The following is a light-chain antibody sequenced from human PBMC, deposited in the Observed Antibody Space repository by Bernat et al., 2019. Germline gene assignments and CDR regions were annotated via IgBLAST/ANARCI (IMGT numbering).Light chain of an antibody. CDR3: QQSYSTPFT. J-gene: IGKJ2*01. Sequence: DIQMTQSPSSLSASVGDRVTITCRASQSISSYLSWYQQKPGKAPNLLIFAASSLQSGVPSRFSGSASGADFTLTISSLQPEDFATYHCQQSYSTPFTFGQGTKLEIK. V-gene: IGKV1-39*01. CDR2: AAS. CDR1: QSISSY.